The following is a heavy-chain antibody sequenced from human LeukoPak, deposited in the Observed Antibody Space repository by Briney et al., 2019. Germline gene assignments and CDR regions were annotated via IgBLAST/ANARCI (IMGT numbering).Heavy chain of an antibody. V-gene: IGHV4-61*02. CDR1: GGSISSGSYY. Sequence: PSETLSLTCTVSGGSISSGSYYWSWIRQPAGKGLEWIGRIYTSGSTNYNPSLKSRVTISVDTSKNQFSLKLSSVTAADTAVYYCARVRTRRITISLGVNGWFDPWGQGTLVTVSS. D-gene: IGHD3-9*01. CDR2: IYTSGST. CDR3: ARVRTRRITISLGVNGWFDP. J-gene: IGHJ5*02.